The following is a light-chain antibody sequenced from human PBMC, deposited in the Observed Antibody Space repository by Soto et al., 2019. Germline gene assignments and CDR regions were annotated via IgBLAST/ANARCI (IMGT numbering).Light chain of an antibody. CDR3: PSYDSSLSGYV. CDR1: SSNIGAGYD. Sequence: QSVLTQPPSVSGAPGQRVTISCTGSSSNIGAGYDVHWYQQLPGTAPKLLFYGNSNRPSGVPDRFSGSKSGTSASLAITGLQAEDEADYYCPSYDSSLSGYVFGTGTKLTVL. V-gene: IGLV1-40*01. J-gene: IGLJ1*01. CDR2: GNS.